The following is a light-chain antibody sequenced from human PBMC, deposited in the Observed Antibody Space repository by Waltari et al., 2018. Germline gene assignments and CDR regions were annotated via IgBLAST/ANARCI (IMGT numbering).Light chain of an antibody. Sequence: QSALTHPASVSGSPGPSITISCSGTSADIGRYNLVAWYQQLPGNAPNLVIYEVTDRPSELSNRFSGSKSGNTASLTISGLQAEDEADYYCSSFESSRTWVFGGGTKLTVL. CDR2: EVT. J-gene: IGLJ3*02. V-gene: IGLV2-23*02. CDR3: SSFESSRTWV. CDR1: SADIGRYNL.